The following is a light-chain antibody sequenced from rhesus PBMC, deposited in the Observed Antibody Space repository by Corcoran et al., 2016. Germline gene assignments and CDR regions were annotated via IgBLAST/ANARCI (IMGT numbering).Light chain of an antibody. CDR3: LQYTSDPFT. V-gene: IGKV1-22*01. CDR2: KAS. Sequence: DIQMTQSPSPLSASVGDTVTITCRASQSISSWLAWYQQKPGNAPTLLFDKASSLQSGVPSRCSGSGSGKDFTVTISSLQPEDFATYYCLQYTSDPFTFGPGTKLDIK. J-gene: IGKJ3*01. CDR1: QSISSW.